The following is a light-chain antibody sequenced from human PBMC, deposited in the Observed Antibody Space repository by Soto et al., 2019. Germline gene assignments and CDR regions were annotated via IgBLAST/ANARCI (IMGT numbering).Light chain of an antibody. CDR1: SGSIASNY. CDR2: EDN. J-gene: IGLJ2*01. CDR3: QSYDNNNHGV. V-gene: IGLV6-57*04. Sequence: NFMLTQPHSVSESPGKTVTISCTRSSGSIASNYVQWFQQRPGSAPTTVLYEDNQRPSVVPDRFSGSIDTSSNSASLTISGLKTEDEADYYCQSYDNNNHGVFGGGTKLTVL.